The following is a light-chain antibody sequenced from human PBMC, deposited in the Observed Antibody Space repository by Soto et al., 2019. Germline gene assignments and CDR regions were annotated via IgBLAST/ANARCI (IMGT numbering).Light chain of an antibody. J-gene: IGLJ2*01. Sequence: QSALTQPASVSGSPGQSVTISCTGSNSDVGGYDFVSGYQHHPGKAPKLILYEVTKRPSGVSNRFSGSKSGNTASMTISGLQAEDDAYYYCSSPTITITLEVIFGGGTKLTVL. CDR3: SSPTITITLEVI. CDR1: NSDVGGYDF. V-gene: IGLV2-14*01. CDR2: EVT.